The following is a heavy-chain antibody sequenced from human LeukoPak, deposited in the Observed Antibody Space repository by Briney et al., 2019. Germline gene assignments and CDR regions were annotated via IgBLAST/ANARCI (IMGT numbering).Heavy chain of an antibody. CDR3: AKASSGWYYFDY. CDR2: ISYDGSNK. Sequence: GRSLRLFCAASGFTFSSYGMHWVRQAPGKGLEWVAVISYDGSNKYYADSVKGRFTISRDNSKNTLYLQMNSLRAEDTAVYYCAKASSGWYYFDYWGQGTLVTVSS. V-gene: IGHV3-30*18. J-gene: IGHJ4*02. CDR1: GFTFSSYG. D-gene: IGHD6-19*01.